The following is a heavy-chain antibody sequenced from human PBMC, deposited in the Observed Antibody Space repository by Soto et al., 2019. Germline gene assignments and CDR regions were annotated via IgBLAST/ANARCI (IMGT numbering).Heavy chain of an antibody. J-gene: IGHJ6*02. CDR1: GYTFTSYY. CDR2: INPSGGST. Sequence: ASVKVSCEASGYTFTSYYMHWVRQAPGQGLEWMGIINPSGGSTSYAQKFQGRVTMTRDTSTSTVYMELSSLRSEDTAVYYCARDGIVVVVAATHDYYYYGMDVWGQGTTVTVSS. D-gene: IGHD2-15*01. CDR3: ARDGIVVVVAATHDYYYYGMDV. V-gene: IGHV1-46*01.